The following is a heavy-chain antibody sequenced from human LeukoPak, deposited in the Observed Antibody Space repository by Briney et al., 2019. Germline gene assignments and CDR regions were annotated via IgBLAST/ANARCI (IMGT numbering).Heavy chain of an antibody. D-gene: IGHD3-22*01. CDR3: ARAEESYYYDSSGYSISY. V-gene: IGHV4-61*01. CDR1: GGSVSSGSYY. J-gene: IGHJ4*02. Sequence: PSETLSLTCTVSGGSVSSGSYYWSWIRQPPGRGLEWIGYIYYSGSTNYDPSLKSRVTISVDTSKNQFSQKLSSVTAADTAVYYCARAEESYYYDSSGYSISYWGQGTLVTVSS. CDR2: IYYSGST.